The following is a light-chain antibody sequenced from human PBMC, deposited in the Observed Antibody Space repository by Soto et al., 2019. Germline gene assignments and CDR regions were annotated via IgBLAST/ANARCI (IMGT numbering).Light chain of an antibody. CDR3: QHSYNTPRT. CDR2: GAS. Sequence: DIQMTQSPSSLSASVGDRVSITCRASQSISTYLNWYQQKPGKAPKLLIYGASSLQSGVPSRFSGSGSGTDFTLTISNLQPEDFVIYYCQHSYNTPRTFGQGTKLEIK. J-gene: IGKJ2*01. CDR1: QSISTY. V-gene: IGKV1-39*01.